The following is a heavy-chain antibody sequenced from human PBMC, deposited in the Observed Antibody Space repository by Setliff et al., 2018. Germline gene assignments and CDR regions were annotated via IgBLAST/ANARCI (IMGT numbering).Heavy chain of an antibody. D-gene: IGHD3-3*01. CDR1: GFSFSSYA. J-gene: IGHJ4*01. Sequence: GGSLRLSCAASGFSFSSYAMSWVRQAPGKGLEWVSSIIGSGISTHYADSVQGRFTISRDNPKNTLHLQMNGLRVEDTAIYYCARSPHDFWSGRVFFDYWGQGMMVTVSS. CDR2: IIGSGIST. CDR3: ARSPHDFWSGRVFFDY. V-gene: IGHV3-23*01.